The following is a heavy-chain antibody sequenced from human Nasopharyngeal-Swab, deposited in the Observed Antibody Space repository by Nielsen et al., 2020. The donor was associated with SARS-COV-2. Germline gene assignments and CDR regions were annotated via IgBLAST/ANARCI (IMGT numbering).Heavy chain of an antibody. CDR2: IWYDGSNK. D-gene: IGHD6-6*01. CDR3: ARDLGVVYSSSSTNAYFDY. V-gene: IGHV3-33*01. J-gene: IGHJ4*02. Sequence: WIRQPPGKGLEWVAVIWYDGSNKYYADSVKGRFTISRDNSKNTLYLQMNSLRAEDTAVYYCARDLGVVYSSSSTNAYFDYWGQGTLVTVSS.